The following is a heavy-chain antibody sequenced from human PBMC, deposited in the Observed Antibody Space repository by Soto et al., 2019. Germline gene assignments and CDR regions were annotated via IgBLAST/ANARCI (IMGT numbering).Heavy chain of an antibody. V-gene: IGHV4-30-2*01. J-gene: IGHJ5*02. CDR2: IYHSGST. CDR1: GGSISSGGYS. Sequence: QLQLQESGSGLVKPSQTLSLTCAVSGGSISSGGYSWSWIRQPPGKGLEWIGYIYHSGSTYYNPSLTSRVTISVDRSKNQFSLKLSSVTAADTAVYYCARGIVVVPAAIQVVWFDPWGQGTLVTVSS. CDR3: ARGIVVVPAAIQVVWFDP. D-gene: IGHD2-2*02.